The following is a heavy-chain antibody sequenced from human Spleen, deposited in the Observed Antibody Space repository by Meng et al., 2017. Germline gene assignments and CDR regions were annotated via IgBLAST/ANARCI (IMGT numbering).Heavy chain of an antibody. V-gene: IGHV3-48*03. Sequence: GESLKISCAASGFTFSSYEMNWVRQAPGKGLEWVSYISGSGNAMYYADSVKGRFTISRDNSKNTLYLQMNSLRVEDTAVYYCAIVTTSPYYYYGMDVWGQGTTVTVSS. J-gene: IGHJ6*02. CDR3: AIVTTSPYYYYGMDV. CDR2: ISGSGNAM. D-gene: IGHD1-14*01. CDR1: GFTFSSYE.